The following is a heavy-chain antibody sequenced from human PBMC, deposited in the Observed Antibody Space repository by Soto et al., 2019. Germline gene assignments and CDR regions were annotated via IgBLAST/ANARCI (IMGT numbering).Heavy chain of an antibody. V-gene: IGHV3-30*18. D-gene: IGHD1-26*01. CDR2: ISYDGSNK. Sequence: GGSLRLSCAASGFTFSSYGMHWVRQAPGKGLEWVAVISYDGSNKYYADSVKGRFTISRDNSKNTLYLQMNSLRAEDTAVYYCAKNKWELLEWYQPNDAFDIWGQGTMVTVSS. J-gene: IGHJ3*02. CDR1: GFTFSSYG. CDR3: AKNKWELLEWYQPNDAFDI.